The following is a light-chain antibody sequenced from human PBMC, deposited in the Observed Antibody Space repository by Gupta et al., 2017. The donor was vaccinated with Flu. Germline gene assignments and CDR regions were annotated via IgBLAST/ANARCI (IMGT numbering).Light chain of an antibody. CDR2: DAS. CDR1: QNIDYT. V-gene: IGKV3-11*01. Sequence: EIVLTQSPATLSLSPGERATLPCRASQNIDYTLAWYQQKPGQAPRLLIYDASNRATGIPARFSGSGSGTDFTLTISSLEAEDFAVYYCQQRRDWLTFGGGTKVEIK. CDR3: QQRRDWLT. J-gene: IGKJ4*01.